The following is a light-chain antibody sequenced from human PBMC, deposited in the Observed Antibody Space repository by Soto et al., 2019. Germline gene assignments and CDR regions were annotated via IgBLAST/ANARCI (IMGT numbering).Light chain of an antibody. CDR1: KLGNKY. J-gene: IGLJ2*01. Sequence: SYELTQPPSVSVSPGQTASITCSGNKLGNKYVCWYQQRPGQSPVLVMYQDTKRPSGIPERFSGSNSGNTATLTISGTQAMDESDYYCQVWDSSTAVFGGGTQLTVL. CDR2: QDT. CDR3: QVWDSSTAV. V-gene: IGLV3-1*01.